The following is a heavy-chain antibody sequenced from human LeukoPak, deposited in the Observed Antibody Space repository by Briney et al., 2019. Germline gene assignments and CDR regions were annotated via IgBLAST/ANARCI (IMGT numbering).Heavy chain of an antibody. V-gene: IGHV5-51*01. CDR2: IYPGDSQS. Sequence: GESLKISCKAYEYSFSTNSIGWVRQMPGKGLEWMGLIYPGDSQSKYSPSFQGHVTFSADTSRNTAYLQWNSLKASDTAMYYCARYNAGSLDFWGQGTMIYVSS. CDR3: ARYNAGSLDF. D-gene: IGHD3-10*01. J-gene: IGHJ4*02. CDR1: EYSFSTNS.